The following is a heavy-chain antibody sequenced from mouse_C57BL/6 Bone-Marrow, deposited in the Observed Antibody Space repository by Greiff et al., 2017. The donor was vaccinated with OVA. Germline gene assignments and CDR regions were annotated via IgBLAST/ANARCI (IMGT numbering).Heavy chain of an antibody. D-gene: IGHD1-1*01. J-gene: IGHJ4*01. CDR3: ARNYYYGSSYVGYAMDD. Sequence: VKLVESGPGLVAPSQSLSITCTVSGFSLTSYAISWVRQPPGKGLEWLGVIWTGGGTNYNSALKSRLSISKDNSKSQVFLKMNSLQTDDTARYYCARNYYYGSSYVGYAMDDWGQGTSVTVSS. CDR1: GFSLTSYA. V-gene: IGHV2-9-1*01. CDR2: IWTGGGT.